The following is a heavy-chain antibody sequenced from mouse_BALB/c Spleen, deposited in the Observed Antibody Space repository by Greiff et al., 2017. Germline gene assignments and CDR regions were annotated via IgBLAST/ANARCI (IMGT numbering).Heavy chain of an antibody. V-gene: IGHV1-80*01. Sequence: VQLQESGAELVRPGSSVKISCKASGYAFSSYWMNWVKQRPGQGLEWIGQIYPGDGDTNYNGKFKGKATLTADKSSSTAYMQLSSLTSEDSAVYFGARWDDGYYVSYFDYWGQGTTLTVSA. J-gene: IGHJ2*01. CDR1: GYAFSSYW. CDR2: IYPGDGDT. D-gene: IGHD2-3*01. CDR3: ARWDDGYYVSYFDY.